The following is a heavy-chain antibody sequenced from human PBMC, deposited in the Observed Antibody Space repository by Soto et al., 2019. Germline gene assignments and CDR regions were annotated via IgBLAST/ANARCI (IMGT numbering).Heavy chain of an antibody. CDR2: ISSSNRTI. J-gene: IGHJ6*02. CDR1: VFTCRSYS. V-gene: IGHV3-48*02. CDR3: AREGWPLLQTGMDV. Sequence: WWSLRLSCSASVFTCRSYSMNWFRQAPGKGLEWVSYISSSNRTINYADSVKGRFIISRDNAKNSLYLQMHSLRDEDTAVYYCAREGWPLLQTGMDVWGQGTTVTVSS. D-gene: IGHD2-15*01.